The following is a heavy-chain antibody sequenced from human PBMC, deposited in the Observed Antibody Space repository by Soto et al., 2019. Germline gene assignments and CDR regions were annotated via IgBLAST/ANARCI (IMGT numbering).Heavy chain of an antibody. CDR3: ARDKWGRGGGTAPRADP. CDR1: GGSISSGGYY. CDR2: IYYSGST. V-gene: IGHV4-31*03. Sequence: SETLSLTCTVSGGSISSGGYYWSWIRQHPGKGLEWIGYIYYSGSTYYNPSLKSRVTISVDTSKNQFSLKLSSVTAADTAVYYCARDKWGRGGGTAPRADPWDQGTLVTVSS. J-gene: IGHJ5*02. D-gene: IGHD2-15*01.